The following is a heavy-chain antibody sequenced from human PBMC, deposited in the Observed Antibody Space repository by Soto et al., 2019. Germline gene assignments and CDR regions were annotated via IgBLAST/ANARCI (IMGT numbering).Heavy chain of an antibody. V-gene: IGHV4-4*02. J-gene: IGHJ4*02. D-gene: IGHD6-6*01. CDR3: ASSTSSYLRPDY. Sequence: PSETLSLTCAVSGGSISSSNWWSWVRQPPGKGLEWIGEIYHSGSTNYNPSLKSRVTISVDKSKNQFSLKLSSVTAADTAVYYCASSTSSYLRPDYWGQGTLVTVSS. CDR1: GGSISSSNW. CDR2: IYHSGST.